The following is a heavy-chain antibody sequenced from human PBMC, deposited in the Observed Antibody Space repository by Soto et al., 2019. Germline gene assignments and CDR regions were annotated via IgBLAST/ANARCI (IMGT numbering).Heavy chain of an antibody. Sequence: GGSLRLSCAASGFTFSSYGMHWVRQAPGKGLEWVAVIWYDGSNKYYADSVKGRFTISRDNSKNTLYLQMNSLRAEDTAVYYCARDKSLTDDYGDTHDAFDIWGQGTMVTVSS. J-gene: IGHJ3*02. V-gene: IGHV3-33*01. D-gene: IGHD4-17*01. CDR3: ARDKSLTDDYGDTHDAFDI. CDR2: IWYDGSNK. CDR1: GFTFSSYG.